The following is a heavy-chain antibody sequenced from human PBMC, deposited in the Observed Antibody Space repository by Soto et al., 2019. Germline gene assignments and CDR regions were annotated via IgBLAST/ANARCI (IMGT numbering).Heavy chain of an antibody. J-gene: IGHJ6*02. Sequence: PGVSLRLSCAASGFTFSSYAMSWVRQAPGRGLEWVSAISGSGGSTYYADSVKGRFTISRDNSKNTLYLQMNSLRAEDTAVYYCAKGRFGEHYSYGMDVWGQGTTVTVSS. CDR3: AKGRFGEHYSYGMDV. D-gene: IGHD3-10*01. V-gene: IGHV3-23*01. CDR1: GFTFSSYA. CDR2: ISGSGGST.